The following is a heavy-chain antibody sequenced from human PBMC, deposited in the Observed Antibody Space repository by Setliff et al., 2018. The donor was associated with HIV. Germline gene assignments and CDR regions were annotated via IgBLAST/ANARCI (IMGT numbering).Heavy chain of an antibody. V-gene: IGHV3-30*02. CDR2: IRYDGSNK. D-gene: IGHD3-22*01. J-gene: IGHJ4*02. Sequence: GGSLRLSCAASGFTFSSYGMHWVRQAPGKGLEWMAFIRYDGSNKYFADSVKGRFTISRDNAKNSLYLQMNSLRAEDTAVYYCARPNYYDSSGSFDYWGQGALVTVSS. CDR3: ARPNYYDSSGSFDY. CDR1: GFTFSSYG.